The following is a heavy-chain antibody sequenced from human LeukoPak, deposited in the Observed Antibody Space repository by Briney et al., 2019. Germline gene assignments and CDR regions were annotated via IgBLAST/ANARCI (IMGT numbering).Heavy chain of an antibody. J-gene: IGHJ4*02. Sequence: SETLSLTCAVYGGSFSGYYWRWIRQPPGKGLEWIGEINHSGSTNYNPSLKSRVTISVDTSKNQFSLKLSSVTAADTAVYYCARGRIVGATKGYFDYWGQGTLVTVSS. CDR1: GGSFSGYY. D-gene: IGHD1-26*01. V-gene: IGHV4-34*01. CDR3: ARGRIVGATKGYFDY. CDR2: INHSGST.